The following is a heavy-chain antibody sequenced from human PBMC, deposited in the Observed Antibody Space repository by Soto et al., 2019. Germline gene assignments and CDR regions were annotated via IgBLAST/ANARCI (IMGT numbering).Heavy chain of an antibody. V-gene: IGHV2-5*04. J-gene: IGHJ4*02. CDR1: GFSLTTTGVG. D-gene: IGHD3-16*01. Sequence: SGPTLVNPTQTLTLTCTFSGFSLTTTGVGVGWIRQPPGKALEWLALIYWNDDKRYSPFLKSRLTITKDTSKNQVVLTMTNMDPVGTGTYYCVHKGSDLYGLDYWGQGTLVTVSS. CDR3: VHKGSDLYGLDY. CDR2: IYWNDDK.